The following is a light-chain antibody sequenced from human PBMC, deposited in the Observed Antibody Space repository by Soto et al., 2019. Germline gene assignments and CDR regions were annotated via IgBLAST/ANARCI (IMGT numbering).Light chain of an antibody. CDR1: QTFGSSY. V-gene: IGKV3-20*01. CDR2: DAS. Sequence: DIVLTQSPGTLSLSPGHRAPLSCRASQTFGSSYLAWYQQKPGQAPRLLIYDASNRATGIPDRFSGSGSGTDFTLTISRLEPEDFAVYYCHHYGGSPTFGGGTKVDIK. CDR3: HHYGGSPT. J-gene: IGKJ4*01.